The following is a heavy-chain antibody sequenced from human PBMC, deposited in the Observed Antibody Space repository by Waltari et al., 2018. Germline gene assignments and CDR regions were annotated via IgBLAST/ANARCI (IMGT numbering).Heavy chain of an antibody. CDR1: GFTFRRYA. CDR3: ARGDYDYSGYIDY. CDR2: LWYDGSSQ. D-gene: IGHD3-22*01. Sequence: QVQLVESGGGVVQPGTSLRFSCAASGFTFRRYALHWVRQAPGKGLEWVAVLWYDGSSQYYADSVKGRITISRDKSKDTLYLQMNSLRAEDTAVYYCARGDYDYSGYIDYWGQGTLVTVSS. J-gene: IGHJ4*02. V-gene: IGHV3-33*01.